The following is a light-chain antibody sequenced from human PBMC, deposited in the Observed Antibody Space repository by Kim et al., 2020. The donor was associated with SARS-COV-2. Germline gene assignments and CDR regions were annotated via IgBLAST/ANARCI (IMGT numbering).Light chain of an antibody. Sequence: DIQMTQSPPSLSASVGDRVTITCRASQTISRYLNWYQQKVGKAPKLLIYAASSLQSGVPSRFSGSGSGTEFTLTISSLQPEDFAIYYCQQNYNMPYTFGQGTKLEI. CDR1: QTISRY. CDR3: QQNYNMPYT. CDR2: AAS. J-gene: IGKJ2*01. V-gene: IGKV1-39*01.